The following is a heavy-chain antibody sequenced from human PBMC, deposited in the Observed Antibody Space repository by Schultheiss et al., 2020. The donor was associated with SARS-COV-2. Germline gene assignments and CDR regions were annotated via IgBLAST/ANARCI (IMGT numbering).Heavy chain of an antibody. CDR1: GYIFTSYG. D-gene: IGHD6-19*01. Sequence: ASVKVSCEASGYIFTSYGISWVRQAPGQGLEWMGWISPYNGNTNYAQKLQGRVTMTTDASTSTAYMELRSLRSEDTAVYYCARDLNPGIAGALDYWGQGTLVTVSS. V-gene: IGHV1-18*01. J-gene: IGHJ4*02. CDR2: ISPYNGNT. CDR3: ARDLNPGIAGALDY.